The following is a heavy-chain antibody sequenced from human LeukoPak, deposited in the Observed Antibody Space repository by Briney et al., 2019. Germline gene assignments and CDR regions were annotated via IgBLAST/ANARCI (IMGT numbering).Heavy chain of an antibody. CDR3: ARNVYGEDDY. D-gene: IGHD4-17*01. Sequence: VASVKVSCKASGGTFSSYAISWVRQAPGQGLEWMGGIIPIFGTANYAQKFQGRVTITADKSTSTAYMELSSLRSDDTAVYYCARNVYGEDDYWGQGTLVTVSS. CDR2: IIPIFGTA. CDR1: GGTFSSYA. V-gene: IGHV1-69*06. J-gene: IGHJ4*02.